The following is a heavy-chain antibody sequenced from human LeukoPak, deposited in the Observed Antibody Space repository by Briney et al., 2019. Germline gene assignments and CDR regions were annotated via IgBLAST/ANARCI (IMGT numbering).Heavy chain of an antibody. Sequence: GSSVKVSCKASGGTFSSYAINWVRQAPGQGPEWMGGIIPIFGRANYAQKFQGRVTMTTDEYTSTAYMELSSLRSEDTAVYYCARVFARSGEISGSYFYYWGQGTLVTVSS. CDR3: ARVFARSGEISGSYFYY. D-gene: IGHD1-26*01. V-gene: IGHV1-69*05. CDR2: IIPIFGRA. CDR1: GGTFSSYA. J-gene: IGHJ4*02.